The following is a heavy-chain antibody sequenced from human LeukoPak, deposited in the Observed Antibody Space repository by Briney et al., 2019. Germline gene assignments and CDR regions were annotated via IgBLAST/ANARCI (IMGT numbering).Heavy chain of an antibody. CDR2: ISNTAKTL. Sequence: GGSLRLSCAASGFTFRSYEMTWVRQAPGKGLEWVSYISNTAKTLYYADSVKGRFTISRDNAKNSVCLQMNSLRAEDTAVYYCARADMALVPVFDYWGQGTLVTVSS. J-gene: IGHJ4*02. D-gene: IGHD5-24*01. CDR1: GFTFRSYE. CDR3: ARADMALVPVFDY. V-gene: IGHV3-48*03.